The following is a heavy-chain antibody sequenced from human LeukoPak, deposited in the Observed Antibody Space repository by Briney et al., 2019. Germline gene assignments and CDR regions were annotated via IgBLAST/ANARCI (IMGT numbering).Heavy chain of an antibody. V-gene: IGHV1-46*01. Sequence: ASVKVSCKASGYTFTDYHMHWVRQAPGQGLEWMGIINPCGGSTTYAEKFQGRVTMTRDTSTSTVYMELTSLRSEDTAVYYCARDSLRTAIAMAGGNWFDPWGQGTLVTVSP. CDR2: INPCGGST. CDR3: ARDSLRTAIAMAGGNWFDP. D-gene: IGHD6-19*01. J-gene: IGHJ5*02. CDR1: GYTFTDYH.